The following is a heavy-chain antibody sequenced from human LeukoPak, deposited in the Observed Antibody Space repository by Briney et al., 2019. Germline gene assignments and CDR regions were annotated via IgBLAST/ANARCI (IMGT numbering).Heavy chain of an antibody. CDR2: ISGSSGST. V-gene: IGHV3-23*01. CDR1: GFTFSSYA. J-gene: IGHJ4*02. Sequence: GGSLRLSCAASGFTFSSYATSWVRQAPGKGLEWVSAISGSSGSTYYADSVKGRFTISRDNAKNTLYLQMHSLRAEDTAVYYCARDEPTVTTGPPVGSWGQGTLVTVSS. D-gene: IGHD4-17*01. CDR3: ARDEPTVTTGPPVGS.